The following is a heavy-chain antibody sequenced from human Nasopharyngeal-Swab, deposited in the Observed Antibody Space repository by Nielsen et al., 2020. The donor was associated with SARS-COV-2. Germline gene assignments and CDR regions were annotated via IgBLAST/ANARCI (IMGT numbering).Heavy chain of an antibody. CDR3: ARDKYYDFWSGSNEGWYFDL. CDR1: GFSLSSNY. CDR2: FYRGGST. Sequence: GESLKISCKASGFSLSSNYMSWVRQAPGKGLEWVSAFYRGGSTYYADSVNDRITISRDTSKNTLYLQMNSLRAEDTAVYYCARDKYYDFWSGSNEGWYFDLWGRGTLVTASS. J-gene: IGHJ2*01. V-gene: IGHV3-53*01. D-gene: IGHD3-3*01.